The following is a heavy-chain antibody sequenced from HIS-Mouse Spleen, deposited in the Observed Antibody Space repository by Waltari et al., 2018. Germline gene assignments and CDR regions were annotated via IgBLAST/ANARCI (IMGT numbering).Heavy chain of an antibody. CDR1: GGSISSSSYY. J-gene: IGHJ2*01. CDR3: AREIPYSSSWYDWYFDL. V-gene: IGHV4-39*07. Sequence: QLQLQESGPGLVKPSETLSLTCTVSGGSISSSSYYWGWIRQPPGKGLEWIGIIYYSGSTYENPSLKSRVTISVDTSKNQFSLKLSSVTAADTAVYYCAREIPYSSSWYDWYFDLWGRGTLVTVSS. D-gene: IGHD6-13*01. CDR2: IYYSGST.